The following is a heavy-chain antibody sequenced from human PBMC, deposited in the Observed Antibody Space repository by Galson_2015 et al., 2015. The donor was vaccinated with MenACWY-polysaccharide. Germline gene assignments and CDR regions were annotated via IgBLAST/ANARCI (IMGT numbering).Heavy chain of an antibody. CDR3: AKSLTPAGGNDFRSDP. J-gene: IGHJ5*02. Sequence: SLRLSCAASGFTFSSYGMHWFRQAAGKGLEWVAIISSDGSVRYYGDSVKGRFTISRDNFKNTLYLQMNSLRTEDTALYYCAKSLTPAGGNDFRSDPLGQGTLVAVSS. CDR1: GFTFSSYG. CDR2: ISSDGSVR. V-gene: IGHV3-30*18. D-gene: IGHD4-23*01.